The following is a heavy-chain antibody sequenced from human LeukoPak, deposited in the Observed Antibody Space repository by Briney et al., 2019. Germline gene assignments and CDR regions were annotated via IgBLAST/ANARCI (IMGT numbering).Heavy chain of an antibody. Sequence: PSETLPLTCTVSGGSISSSSYYWGWIRQPPGKGLEWIGSIYYSGSTYYNPSLKSRVTISVDTSKNQFSLKLNSMTAADTAVYYCARVDFWSGYYAYGMDVWGQGTTVTVSS. V-gene: IGHV4-39*01. J-gene: IGHJ6*02. CDR1: GGSISSSSYY. D-gene: IGHD3-3*01. CDR3: ARVDFWSGYYAYGMDV. CDR2: IYYSGST.